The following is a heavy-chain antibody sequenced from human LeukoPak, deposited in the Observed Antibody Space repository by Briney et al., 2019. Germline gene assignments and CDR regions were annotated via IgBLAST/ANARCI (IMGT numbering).Heavy chain of an antibody. D-gene: IGHD5-18*01. CDR2: ISTSGST. V-gene: IGHV4-61*02. J-gene: IGHJ4*02. CDR1: GGSISSGSYY. CDR3: ASGEVDTAMVHDY. Sequence: SETLSLTCTVSGGSISSGSYYWSWIRQPAGRGLEWIGRISTSGSTNYNPSLKSRVTISVDTSKNQFSLKLSSVTAADTAVYYCASGEVDTAMVHDYWGQGTLVTVSS.